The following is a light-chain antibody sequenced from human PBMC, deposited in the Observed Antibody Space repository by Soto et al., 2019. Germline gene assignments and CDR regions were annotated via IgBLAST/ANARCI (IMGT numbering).Light chain of an antibody. Sequence: EIVLTQSPGTLSLSPGERATLSCRASQSVSSSYLAWYQQKPGQAPRLLIYGASSRATGIPDRFSGSGSGTDVTLTSSRLEPEDFAVDYCQQYGSSPITFGGVTKVEIK. CDR3: QQYGSSPIT. CDR1: QSVSSSY. V-gene: IGKV3-20*01. J-gene: IGKJ4*01. CDR2: GAS.